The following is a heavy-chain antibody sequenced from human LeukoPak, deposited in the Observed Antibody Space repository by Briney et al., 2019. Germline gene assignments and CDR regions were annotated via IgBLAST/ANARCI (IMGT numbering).Heavy chain of an antibody. D-gene: IGHD2-15*01. V-gene: IGHV4-59*08. CDR1: GGSISTYY. J-gene: IGHJ4*02. CDR3: ARTCIGGNCYLSFDY. CDR2: IYLTGST. Sequence: SETLSLTCTVSGGSISTYYWSWIRQPPGKGPEWIGYIYLTGSTDYNPSLKSRVIISVDASKNQFSLRLTSVTAADSAVYYCARTCIGGNCYLSFDYWGQGTLVTVSS.